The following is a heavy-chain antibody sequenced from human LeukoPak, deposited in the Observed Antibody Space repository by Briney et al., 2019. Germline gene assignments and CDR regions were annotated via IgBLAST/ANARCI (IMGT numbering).Heavy chain of an antibody. CDR2: NSGSGGST. D-gene: IGHD2-2*01. J-gene: IGHJ6*02. Sequence: GGSLRLSCAASGCTFSSYAMNWVRQAPGKGLEWVSCNSGSGGSTYYADSVKGRFTISRDNSKNTVYLQMNSLRAEDTAVYYCAKVLLGTSCYDAMDVWGQGTPVSVSS. V-gene: IGHV3-23*01. CDR3: AKVLLGTSCYDAMDV. CDR1: GCTFSSYA.